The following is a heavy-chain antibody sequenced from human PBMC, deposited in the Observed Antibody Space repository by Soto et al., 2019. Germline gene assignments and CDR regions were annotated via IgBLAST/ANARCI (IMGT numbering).Heavy chain of an antibody. CDR1: GGSLNGYY. CDR3: GRVVIKMAIQSIDY. V-gene: IGHV4-34*01. J-gene: IGHJ4*02. CDR2: VNPGGIT. Sequence: XETLSLTCSVDGGSLNGYYWTWSRQPPGKGLEWIGEVNPGGITNYSPSVKSRLTISLDTSKKQGSLEMTSVTAADTAVYYCGRVVIKMAIQSIDYWGPGTLVTVSS.